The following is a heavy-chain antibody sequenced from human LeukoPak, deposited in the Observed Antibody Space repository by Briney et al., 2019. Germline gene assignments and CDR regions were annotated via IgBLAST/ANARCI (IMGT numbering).Heavy chain of an antibody. J-gene: IGHJ4*02. V-gene: IGHV3-23*01. CDR3: TKNAGYSYGVYYFDY. CDR1: GFDFSKYA. CDR2: IISSGGTT. Sequence: GGSLRLSCAASGFDFSKYAMSWVRQAPGKGLEWVSSIISSGGTTYYADSVKGRFTISRDNSKNTVLLQMDSLRAEDSAIYYCTKNAGYSYGVYYFDYWGQGTLVTVSS. D-gene: IGHD5-18*01.